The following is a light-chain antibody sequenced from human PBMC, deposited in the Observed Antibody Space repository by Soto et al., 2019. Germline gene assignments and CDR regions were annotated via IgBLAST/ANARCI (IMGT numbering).Light chain of an antibody. J-gene: IGKJ2*01. CDR2: WAS. CDR3: HQYNSAPPGYT. CDR1: QSVLYSSNNKNY. Sequence: DIVMTQSPDSLAVSLGERATINCKSSQSVLYSSNNKNYLAWYQQKPGQPPKLLIYWASTRESGVPDRFSSSGSGTDFTLTISSLQAEDVAVYYCHQYNSAPPGYTFGQGTKLEIK. V-gene: IGKV4-1*01.